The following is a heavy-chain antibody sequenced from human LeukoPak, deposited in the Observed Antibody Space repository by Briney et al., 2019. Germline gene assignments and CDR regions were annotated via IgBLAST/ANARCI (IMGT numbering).Heavy chain of an antibody. J-gene: IGHJ3*02. CDR2: INSDGSSA. D-gene: IGHD3-16*01. CDR3: ASVDYGASLRHIFSI. V-gene: IGHV3-74*01. CDR1: GFSFSSYW. Sequence: QPGGSLRLSCTASGFSFSSYWMHWVRQPPGKGLVWVSRINSDGSSATYADSVKGRFTISRDNAKNTLYLQMNSLRAEDTAMYYCASVDYGASLRHIFSIGCQG.